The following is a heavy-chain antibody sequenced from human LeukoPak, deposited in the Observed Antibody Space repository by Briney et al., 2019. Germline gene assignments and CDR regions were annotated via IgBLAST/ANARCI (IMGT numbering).Heavy chain of an antibody. J-gene: IGHJ4*02. CDR2: INWNGGSI. Sequence: GGSLRLSCAASGFTFDDYGMSWVRQVPGKGLEWVSGINWNGGSIGYADSVKGRFTISRDNAKNSLYLQMNSLRAEDTALYHCARYYYDSSGPGDSWGQGTLVTVSS. CDR3: ARYYYDSSGPGDS. D-gene: IGHD3-22*01. CDR1: GFTFDDYG. V-gene: IGHV3-20*01.